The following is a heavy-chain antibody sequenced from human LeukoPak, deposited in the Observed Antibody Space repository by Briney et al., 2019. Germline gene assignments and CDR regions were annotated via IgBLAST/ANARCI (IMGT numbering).Heavy chain of an antibody. Sequence: PGGSLRLSCAASGFTFNSYAMSWVRQAPGKGLEWVSAISGSGGSTYYADSVKGRFTISRDNSKNTLYLQMNSLRAEDTAVYYCAKAETSYDFWSGYYRRENGFDYWGQGTLVTVSS. J-gene: IGHJ4*02. CDR1: GFTFNSYA. CDR3: AKAETSYDFWSGYYRRENGFDY. V-gene: IGHV3-23*01. D-gene: IGHD3-3*01. CDR2: ISGSGGST.